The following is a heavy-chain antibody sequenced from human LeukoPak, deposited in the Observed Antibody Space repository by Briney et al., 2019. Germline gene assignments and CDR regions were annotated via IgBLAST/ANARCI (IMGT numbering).Heavy chain of an antibody. V-gene: IGHV3-21*01. CDR1: GFTFSSYS. J-gene: IGHJ2*01. CDR2: ISSSSSYI. CDR3: ARDILSPPFDL. D-gene: IGHD2-21*01. Sequence: GGSLRLSCAASGFTFSSYSMNWVRQAPGKGLEWVSSISSSSSYIYYADSVKGRFTIPRDNAKNSLYLQMNSLRAEDTAVYYCARDILSPPFDLWGRGTLVTVSS.